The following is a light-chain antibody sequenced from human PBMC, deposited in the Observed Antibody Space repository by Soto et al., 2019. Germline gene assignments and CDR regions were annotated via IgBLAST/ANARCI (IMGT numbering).Light chain of an antibody. CDR2: DVS. V-gene: IGLV2-14*01. CDR3: SSYTSSSTLALYV. CDR1: SSDVGGYNY. Sequence: QLVLTQPASVSGSPGQSITISCTGTSSDVGGYNYVSWYQQHPGKAPKLMIYDVSNRPSGVSNRFSGSKSGNTASLTISGLQAEDEADYYCSSYTSSSTLALYVFGTGTKLTVL. J-gene: IGLJ1*01.